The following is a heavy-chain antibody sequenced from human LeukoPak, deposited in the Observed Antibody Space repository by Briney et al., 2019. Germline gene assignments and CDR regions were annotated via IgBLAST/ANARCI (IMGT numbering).Heavy chain of an antibody. CDR2: SVPIFGTA. D-gene: IGHD3-10*01. J-gene: IGHJ4*02. CDR1: GCTFSSYA. V-gene: IGHV1-69*05. CDR3: ARADEYGSGSYYKN. Sequence: SVKVSCKASGCTFSSYATNWVRQAPGQGLEWVGGSVPIFGTANYAQKFQARVTITTDESTSTAYMELSSLRSEDTAVYYCARADEYGSGSYYKNWGQGTLVTVSS.